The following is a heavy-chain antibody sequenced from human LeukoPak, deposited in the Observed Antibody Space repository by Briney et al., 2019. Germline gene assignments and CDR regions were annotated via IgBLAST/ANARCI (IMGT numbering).Heavy chain of an antibody. CDR2: IYYSGTT. CDR3: VRNSNDYSYFDY. Sequence: SETLSLTCTVSGGSISSGGYYWTWIRQHPGKGLEWIGYIYYSGTTYYNPSLESRVTISVDTSKNQFSLKLSSVTAADAAVYYCVRNSNDYSYFDYWGQGTLVTVSA. J-gene: IGHJ4*02. V-gene: IGHV4-31*03. CDR1: GGSISSGGYY. D-gene: IGHD3-22*01.